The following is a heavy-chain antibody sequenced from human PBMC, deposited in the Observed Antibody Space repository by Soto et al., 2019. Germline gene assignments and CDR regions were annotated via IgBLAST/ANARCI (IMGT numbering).Heavy chain of an antibody. Sequence: SETLSLTCTVSGGSISSGGYYWSWIRQHPGKGLEWIGYIYYSGSTYYNPSLKSRVTISVDTSKNQFSLKLSSVTAADTAVYYCACSGPRGPDAFDIWGQGTMVTVSS. CDR3: ACSGPRGPDAFDI. D-gene: IGHD2-15*01. J-gene: IGHJ3*02. CDR2: IYYSGST. CDR1: GGSISSGGYY. V-gene: IGHV4-31*03.